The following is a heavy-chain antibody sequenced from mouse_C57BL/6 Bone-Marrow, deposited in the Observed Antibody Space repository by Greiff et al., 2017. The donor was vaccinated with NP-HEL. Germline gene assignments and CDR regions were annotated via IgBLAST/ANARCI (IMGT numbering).Heavy chain of an antibody. Sequence: VQLQQPGAELVMPGASVKLSCKASGYTFTSYWMHWVKQRPGQGLEWIGEIDPSDSYTNYNQKFKGKSTLTVDKSSSTAYMQLSSLTSEDSAVYYCAREGCYYYGSSPFYYAMDYWGQGTSVTVSS. J-gene: IGHJ4*01. CDR1: GYTFTSYW. D-gene: IGHD1-1*01. CDR2: IDPSDSYT. CDR3: AREGCYYYGSSPFYYAMDY. V-gene: IGHV1-69*01.